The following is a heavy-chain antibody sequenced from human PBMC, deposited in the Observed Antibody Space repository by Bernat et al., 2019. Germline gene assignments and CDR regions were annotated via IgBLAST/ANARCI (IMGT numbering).Heavy chain of an antibody. D-gene: IGHD3-10*01. Sequence: QEQLQESGPGLVKPSETLSLTCTVSVGSIGIYYWSWIRPPPGKGLEWIAFISSTGDTNYNPSHKSRVIISVDPSKSQFSLELTSVTAADTAVYYCARHYLPSGSYSYWFDPWGQGTLVTVSS. CDR1: VGSIGIYY. CDR2: ISSTGDT. CDR3: ARHYLPSGSYSYWFDP. V-gene: IGHV4-59*01. J-gene: IGHJ5*02.